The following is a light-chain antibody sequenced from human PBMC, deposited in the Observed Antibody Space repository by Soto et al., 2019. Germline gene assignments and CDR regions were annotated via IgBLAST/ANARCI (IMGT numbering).Light chain of an antibody. Sequence: EIVLTQSPATLSLSPGERATLSCRASQSVSSYLAWYQQKPVQAPMLLIYDASNRATGIPARFSGSGSGTDFTLTISSLEPEDFAGYYCQQRSNWPPKVTFGGGTKGEIK. CDR2: DAS. CDR3: QQRSNWPPKVT. V-gene: IGKV3-11*01. CDR1: QSVSSY. J-gene: IGKJ4*01.